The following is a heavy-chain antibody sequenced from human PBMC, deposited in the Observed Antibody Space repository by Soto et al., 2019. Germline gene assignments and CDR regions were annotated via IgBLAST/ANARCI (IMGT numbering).Heavy chain of an antibody. V-gene: IGHV3-74*01. D-gene: IGHD3-10*01. CDR3: ARVLRGGNFDY. J-gene: IGHJ4*02. CDR2: IVGDGSTK. Sequence: EVQLVESGGDLVQPGGSLRLSCVASGFTFSSYFMHWIRQAPGKGLVWVSRIVGDGSTKTYADSVKGRFTISRDNAKNKLYLQMDSLRGEDTAIYYCARVLRGGNFDYWGQGTLVTVSS. CDR1: GFTFSSYF.